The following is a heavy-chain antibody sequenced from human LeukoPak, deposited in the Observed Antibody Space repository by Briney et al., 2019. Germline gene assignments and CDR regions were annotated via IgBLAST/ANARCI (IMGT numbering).Heavy chain of an antibody. Sequence: SETLSLTCAVYGGSFSGYYWSWIRQPPGKGLEWIGEINQSGSTNHNPSLKSRVTKTVDTSKNQFSLKLSSVTAADTAVYYCARGLSPRINMVRGVRPPFRGVFDYWGQGTLVTVSS. V-gene: IGHV4-34*01. D-gene: IGHD3-10*01. CDR3: ARGLSPRINMVRGVRPPFRGVFDY. CDR1: GGSFSGYY. J-gene: IGHJ4*02. CDR2: INQSGST.